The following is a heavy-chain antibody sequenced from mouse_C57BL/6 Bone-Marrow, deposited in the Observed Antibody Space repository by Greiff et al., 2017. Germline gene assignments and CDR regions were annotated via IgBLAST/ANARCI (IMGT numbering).Heavy chain of an antibody. Sequence: QVQLKQSGPGLVQPSQSLSITCTVSGFSLTSYGVHWVRQSPGKGLAWLGVLWSGGSTDYNAAFISRLSISKDNSKSQVFFKMNSLQADDTAIYYCARNRRNLLYAMDYWGQGTSVTGSS. CDR3: ARNRRNLLYAMDY. CDR2: LWSGGST. CDR1: GFSLTSYG. J-gene: IGHJ4*01. D-gene: IGHD2-1*01. V-gene: IGHV2-2*01.